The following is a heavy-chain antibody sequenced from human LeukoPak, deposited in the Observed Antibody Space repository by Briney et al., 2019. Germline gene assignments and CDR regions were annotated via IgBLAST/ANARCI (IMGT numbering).Heavy chain of an antibody. CDR2: IYYTGST. V-gene: IGHV4-31*03. CDR1: GGSISSGGYY. J-gene: IGHJ4*02. CDR3: ARSDQRWLYSDY. D-gene: IGHD5-24*01. Sequence: SETLSLTCTVSGGSISSGGYYWTWIRQHPGKGLEWIGYIYYTGSTFFNPSLKSRVILSVDTSKNQFSLKLSSVTAADTAVYYCARSDQRWLYSDYWGQGTLVTVSS.